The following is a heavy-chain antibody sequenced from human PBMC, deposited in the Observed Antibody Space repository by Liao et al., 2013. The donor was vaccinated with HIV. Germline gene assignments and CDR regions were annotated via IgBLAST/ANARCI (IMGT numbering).Heavy chain of an antibody. Sequence: QLQLHESGPGLVKPSETLSLTCTVSGGSISSTAFYWAWIRQSPGKGLEWIGNVYYSGSSHYNPSFKSRLTISIDTSRNQFSLRLTSVTAADTAVYYCARAMKTCSGFDCHHGGINYWGEGTLVTVSS. J-gene: IGHJ4*02. CDR1: GGSISSTAFY. CDR2: VYYSGSS. CDR3: ARAMKTCSGFDCHHGGINY. D-gene: IGHD2-15*01. V-gene: IGHV4-39*07.